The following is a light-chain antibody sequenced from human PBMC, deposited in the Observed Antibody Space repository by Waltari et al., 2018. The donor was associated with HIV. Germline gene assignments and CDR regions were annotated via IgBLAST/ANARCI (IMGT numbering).Light chain of an antibody. V-gene: IGLV1-40*01. Sequence: QSVLTQPPSVSGAPGQRVTISCTGSSSNIGAGYDVHWYQQLPGTAPNLLIYGNSNRPSGVPDRFSGSKSGTSASLAITGLQAEDEADYYCQSYDSSLSGAVVFGGGTKLTVL. J-gene: IGLJ2*01. CDR3: QSYDSSLSGAVV. CDR2: GNS. CDR1: SSNIGAGYD.